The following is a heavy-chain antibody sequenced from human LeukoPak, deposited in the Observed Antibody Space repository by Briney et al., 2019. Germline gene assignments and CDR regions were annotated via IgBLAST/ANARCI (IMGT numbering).Heavy chain of an antibody. CDR1: GGSFSGYY. CDR3: ARRHVLRFLEWLTNWFDP. D-gene: IGHD3-3*01. Sequence: PSETLSLTCAVYGGSFSGYYWSWIRQPPGKGLEWIGEINHSGSTNYNPSLKSRVTISVDTSKNQFSLKPSSVTAADTAVYYCARRHVLRFLEWLTNWFDPWGQGTLVTVSS. CDR2: INHSGST. J-gene: IGHJ5*02. V-gene: IGHV4-34*01.